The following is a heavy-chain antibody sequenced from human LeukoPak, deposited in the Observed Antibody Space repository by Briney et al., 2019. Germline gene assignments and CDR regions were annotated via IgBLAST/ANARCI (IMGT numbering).Heavy chain of an antibody. J-gene: IGHJ3*02. V-gene: IGHV1-2*02. CDR3: ARGSDDILTGSITQRGAFDI. D-gene: IGHD3-9*01. Sequence: ASVKVSCKSSGYTFTGYYMNWVRQSPGQGLEWMGWINPNSGGTNYAQKFKGRVAMTRDTSISTAYMELSRLRSDDTAVYYCARGSDDILTGSITQRGAFDIWGQGTMVTVSS. CDR1: GYTFTGYY. CDR2: INPNSGGT.